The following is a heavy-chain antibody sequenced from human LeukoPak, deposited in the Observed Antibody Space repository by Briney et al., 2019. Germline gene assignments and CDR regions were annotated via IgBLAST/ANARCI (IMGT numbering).Heavy chain of an antibody. CDR1: GGTFSSYA. CDR2: IIPIFGTA. J-gene: IGHJ6*02. Sequence: SVKVSCKASGGTFSSYAISWVRQAPGQGLEWMGGIIPIFGTANYAQKFQGRVTITADESTSTAYMELSSLRSEDTAVYYCARGRIGESYYYYYGMDIWGQGTTVTVSS. V-gene: IGHV1-69*13. D-gene: IGHD1-26*01. CDR3: ARGRIGESYYYYYGMDI.